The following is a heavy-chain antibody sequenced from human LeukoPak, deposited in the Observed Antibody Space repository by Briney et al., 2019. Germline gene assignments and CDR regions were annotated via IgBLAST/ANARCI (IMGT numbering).Heavy chain of an antibody. CDR2: ISYDGSNK. CDR3: ARGVFWRTNSYSSGSPDY. V-gene: IGHV3-30-3*01. D-gene: IGHD6-19*01. CDR1: GFTFSSYA. J-gene: IGHJ4*02. Sequence: GGSLRLSCAASGFTFSSYAMHWVRQAPGKGLEWVAVISYDGSNKYYADSVKGRFTISRDNSKNTLYLQMNSLRAEDTAVYYCARGVFWRTNSYSSGSPDYWGQGILVTVSS.